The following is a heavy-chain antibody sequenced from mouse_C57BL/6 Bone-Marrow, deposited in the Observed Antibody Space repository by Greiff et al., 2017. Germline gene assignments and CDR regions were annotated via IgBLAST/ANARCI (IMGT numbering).Heavy chain of an antibody. Sequence: VQLQQPGAELVKPGASVKLSCKASGYTFNSYWMHWVKQRPGRGLEWIGRIDPNSGGTKYNEKFKSKATLTVDKPSSTAYMQLSSLTSEDSAVYYCSRRLFITTVSYWYFDVWGTGTTVTVSS. J-gene: IGHJ1*03. CDR3: SRRLFITTVSYWYFDV. CDR2: IDPNSGGT. V-gene: IGHV1-72*01. D-gene: IGHD1-1*01. CDR1: GYTFNSYW.